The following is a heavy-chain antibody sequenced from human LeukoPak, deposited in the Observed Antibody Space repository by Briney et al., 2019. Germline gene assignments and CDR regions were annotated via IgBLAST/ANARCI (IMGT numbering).Heavy chain of an antibody. CDR2: IIPIFGTA. CDR3: ARDRRLRGPGSYSNYFDY. J-gene: IGHJ4*02. D-gene: IGHD3-10*01. CDR1: GGTFSSYA. V-gene: IGHV1-69*05. Sequence: SVKVSCKASGGTFSSYAISWVRQAPGQGLEWMGRIIPIFGTANYAQKFQGRVTITTDESTSTAYMEPSSLRSEDTAVYYCARDRRLRGPGSYSNYFDYRGQGTLVTVSS.